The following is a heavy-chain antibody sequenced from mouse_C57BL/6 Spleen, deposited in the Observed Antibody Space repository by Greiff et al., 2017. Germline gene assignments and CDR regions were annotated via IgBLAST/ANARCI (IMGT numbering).Heavy chain of an antibody. CDR1: GYTFTSYG. CDR2: IYPRSGNT. J-gene: IGHJ4*01. Sequence: QVQLQQSGAELARPGASVKLSCKASGYTFTSYGISWVKQRPGQGLEWIGEIYPRSGNTYYNEKFKGKATLTADKSSSTAYMELRSLTSEDSAVYFCASDGYAELYYAMDYWGQGTSVTVSS. CDR3: ASDGYAELYYAMDY. D-gene: IGHD2-3*01. V-gene: IGHV1-81*01.